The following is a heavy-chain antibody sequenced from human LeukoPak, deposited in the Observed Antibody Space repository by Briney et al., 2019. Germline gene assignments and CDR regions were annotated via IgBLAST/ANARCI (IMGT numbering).Heavy chain of an antibody. Sequence: GGSLRLSCAASGFPFSGYAISWVRRAPGKGLEYVSSITNSGDTTYYADSVKGRLTIYRDNSKNTLYLQMNSLRAEDTALYYCAIMGVHGAFDIWGQGTMVTVSS. CDR1: GFPFSGYA. CDR2: ITNSGDTT. J-gene: IGHJ3*02. V-gene: IGHV3-23*01. D-gene: IGHD2-8*01. CDR3: AIMGVHGAFDI.